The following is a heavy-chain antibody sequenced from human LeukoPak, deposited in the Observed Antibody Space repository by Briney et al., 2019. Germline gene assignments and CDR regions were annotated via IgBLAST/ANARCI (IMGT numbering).Heavy chain of an antibody. Sequence: EASVKVSCKASGYTFTCYYMHWVRQAPGQGLEWMGWINPNSGGTNYAQKFQGRVTMTRDTSISTAYMEQSRLRSDDTAVYYCARAKLRFLDSDYWGQGTLVTVSS. D-gene: IGHD3-3*01. J-gene: IGHJ4*02. CDR3: ARAKLRFLDSDY. CDR1: GYTFTCYY. CDR2: INPNSGGT. V-gene: IGHV1-2*02.